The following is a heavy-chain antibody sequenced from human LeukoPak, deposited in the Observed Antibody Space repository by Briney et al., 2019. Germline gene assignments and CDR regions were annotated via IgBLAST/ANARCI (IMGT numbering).Heavy chain of an antibody. CDR3: ARGPPDSTSSDY. CDR1: GYSFTSYD. CDR2: VRPQNGDS. V-gene: IGHV1-8*01. J-gene: IGHJ4*02. D-gene: IGHD2-2*01. Sequence: ASVKVSCKTSGYSFTSYDVNWVRQAAGQGLEWIGWVRPQNGDSGYAQKFQDRVTMIRDTSTSTVYMGMKSLTFEDTAVYFCARGPPDSTSSDYWGQGTLVTVSS.